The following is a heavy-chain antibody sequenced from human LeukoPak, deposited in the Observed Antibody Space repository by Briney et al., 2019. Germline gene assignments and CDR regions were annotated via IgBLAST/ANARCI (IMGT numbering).Heavy chain of an antibody. D-gene: IGHD4-17*01. J-gene: IGHJ4*02. CDR2: IDSDGSST. CDR3: ARDNGDFDY. CDR1: GFTFSSYW. Sequence: GGSLRLSCAASGFTFSSYWMHWVRQAPGEGLVWVSRIDSDGSSTSYAEFVKGRFTISRDNAKNTLYLQMTSLRAEDTAVYYCARDNGDFDYWGQGTLVTVSS. V-gene: IGHV3-74*01.